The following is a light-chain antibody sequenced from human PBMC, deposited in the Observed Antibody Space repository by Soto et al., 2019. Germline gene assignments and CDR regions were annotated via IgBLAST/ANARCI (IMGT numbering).Light chain of an antibody. CDR1: SSNIRAGYD. J-gene: IGLJ1*01. CDR3: QSYDTGLGGPGV. V-gene: IGLV1-40*01. Sequence: QSALTQPPSVSGAPGQRVTISCTGSSSNIRAGYDVHWYQQLPGTAPKLLIYANNNRPSGVPDRFSGSKSGTSASLAITGLQAEDEADYYCQSYDTGLGGPGVFGTGTKVTVL. CDR2: ANN.